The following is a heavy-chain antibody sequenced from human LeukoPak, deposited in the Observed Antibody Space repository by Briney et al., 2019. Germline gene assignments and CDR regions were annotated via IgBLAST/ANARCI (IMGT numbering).Heavy chain of an antibody. CDR1: GGSISGYY. J-gene: IGHJ4*02. V-gene: IGHV4-59*08. CDR2: IYYSGST. CDR3: ARQDFFDSSGYLGVNY. D-gene: IGHD3-22*01. Sequence: SETLSLTCTVSGGSISGYYWSWIRQPPGKGLEWIGYIYYSGSTKYNPSLKSRVTISVDTSKNQFSLKLSSVTAADMAVYYCARQDFFDSSGYLGVNYWGQGALVTVSS.